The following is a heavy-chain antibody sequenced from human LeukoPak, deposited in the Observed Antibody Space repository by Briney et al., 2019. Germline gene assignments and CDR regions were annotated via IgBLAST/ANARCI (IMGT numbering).Heavy chain of an antibody. V-gene: IGHV3-53*01. CDR3: AREDGYMHCFDY. D-gene: IGHD5-24*01. CDR2: IYSGGST. CDR1: GFIVSSNY. Sequence: GGCLILSCSASGFIVSSNYMSWVRQAAGEGLEWVSAIYSGGSTYYADVVKGRFTISRDNSKYTLYLQLKIHRAQDTAVYYCAREDGYMHCFDYWGQGTLVTVSS. J-gene: IGHJ4*02.